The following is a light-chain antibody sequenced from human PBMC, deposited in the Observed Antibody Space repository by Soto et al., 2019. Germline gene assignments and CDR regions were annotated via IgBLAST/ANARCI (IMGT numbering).Light chain of an antibody. CDR3: QQYGSSPT. CDR2: GAS. J-gene: IGKJ1*01. Sequence: EIVMTQSPATLSVSPGEIATLYFRASQSVSSDYLAWYQQKPGQPPRLLIYGASHRATDIPDRFSGSGSGSDFTLTITGLEPEDFAVYYCQQYGSSPTFGQGTKVDIK. CDR1: QSVSSDY. V-gene: IGKV3-20*01.